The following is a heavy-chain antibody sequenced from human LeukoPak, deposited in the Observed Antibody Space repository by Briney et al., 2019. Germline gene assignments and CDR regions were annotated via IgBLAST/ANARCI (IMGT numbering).Heavy chain of an antibody. Sequence: GGSLRLSCAVSGLSFSSYSMNWVRQAPGKGLEWVSYISSSSSTIYYADSVKGRFTISRDNAKNSLYLQMNSLRAEDTAVYYCARGRYYMDVWGKGTTVTVSS. V-gene: IGHV3-48*01. CDR2: ISSSSSTI. CDR3: ARGRYYMDV. CDR1: GLSFSSYS. J-gene: IGHJ6*03.